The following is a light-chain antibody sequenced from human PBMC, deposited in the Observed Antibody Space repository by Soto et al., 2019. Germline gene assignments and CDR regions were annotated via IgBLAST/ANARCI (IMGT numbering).Light chain of an antibody. Sequence: QSVLTQPRSVSGSPGQSVTISCAGTSTDVGGYNYVSWYQCHPGKAPKLVIYDITERPSGVPDRFSGSKSGNTASLTISGLQADDEADYYCCAYAGAFVYVFGTGTKLTVL. CDR1: STDVGGYNY. CDR2: DIT. V-gene: IGLV2-11*01. CDR3: CAYAGAFVYV. J-gene: IGLJ1*01.